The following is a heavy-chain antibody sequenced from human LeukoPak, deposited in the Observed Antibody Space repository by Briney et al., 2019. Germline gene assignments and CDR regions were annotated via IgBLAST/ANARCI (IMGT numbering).Heavy chain of an antibody. CDR2: ISYDGSDK. J-gene: IGHJ4*02. CDR3: AARGFRCQPATAKNPLDC. CDR1: GFTFSRYD. D-gene: IGHD1-14*01. Sequence: GGSLRLSCAASGFTFSRYDMHWVRQAPGKGLEWVAVISYDGSDKSYTDSVKGRFTISRDNSKNMLFLQVNSLRAEDTAMYYCAARGFRCQPATAKNPLDCWGQGTLVTVSS. V-gene: IGHV3-30*03.